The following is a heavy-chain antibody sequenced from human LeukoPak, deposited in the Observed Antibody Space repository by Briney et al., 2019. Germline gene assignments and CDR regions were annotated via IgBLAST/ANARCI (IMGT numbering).Heavy chain of an antibody. V-gene: IGHV4-59*01. J-gene: IGHJ3*02. CDR3: AREEVPHGFDI. CDR1: GGSISTYY. CDR2: IYYSGST. Sequence: PSETLSLTCTDSGGSISTYYWSWIRQPPGKGLEYIGYIYYSGSTNYNPSLKSRVTMSLDTSKNQFSLKLSSVTAADTAVYYCAREEVPHGFDIWGQGTMVTVSS.